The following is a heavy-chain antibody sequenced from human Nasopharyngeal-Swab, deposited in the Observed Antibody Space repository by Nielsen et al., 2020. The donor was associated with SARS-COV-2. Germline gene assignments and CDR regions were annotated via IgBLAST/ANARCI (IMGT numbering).Heavy chain of an antibody. CDR1: GLTFSSYA. CDR2: ISYDGSNK. Sequence: GESLKISCAASGLTFSSYAMHWVRQAPGKGLEWVAVISYDGSNKYYADSVKGRFTISRDNSKNTLYLQMNSLRAEDTAVYYCARAYCSGGSCYSHYYYMDVWGKGTTVTVSS. J-gene: IGHJ6*03. CDR3: ARAYCSGGSCYSHYYYMDV. D-gene: IGHD2-15*01. V-gene: IGHV3-30-3*01.